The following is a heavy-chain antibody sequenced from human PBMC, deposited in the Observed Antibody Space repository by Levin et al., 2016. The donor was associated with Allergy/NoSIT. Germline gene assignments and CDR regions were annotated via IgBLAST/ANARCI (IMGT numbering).Heavy chain of an antibody. D-gene: IGHD1-26*01. J-gene: IGHJ4*02. CDR1: GFTFSSYW. CDR3: AREAVGATTIGLDY. Sequence: GGSLRLSCAASGFTFSSYWMSWVRQAPGKGLEWVANIKQDGSEKYYVDSVKGRFTISRDNAKNSLYLQMNSLRAEDTAVYYCAREAVGATTIGLDYWGQGTLVTVSS. V-gene: IGHV3-7*03. CDR2: IKQDGSEK.